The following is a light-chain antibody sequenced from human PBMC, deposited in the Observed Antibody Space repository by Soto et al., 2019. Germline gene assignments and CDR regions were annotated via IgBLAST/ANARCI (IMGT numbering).Light chain of an antibody. J-gene: IGLJ2*01. CDR1: SSNIGSNS. V-gene: IGLV1-44*01. CDR3: AACDDSLTGVV. CDR2: SDN. Sequence: QPVLTQPHSASGTPGQRVTISCYGSSSNIGSNSVNWYQQLPKTAPKLLIYSDNQRPSGVPDRFSGSKSGTSASLAINGLQSEYEADYYCAACDDSLTGVVFGGGTKLTVL.